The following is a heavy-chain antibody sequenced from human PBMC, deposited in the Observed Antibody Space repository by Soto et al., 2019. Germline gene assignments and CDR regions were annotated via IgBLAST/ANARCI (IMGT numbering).Heavy chain of an antibody. CDR1: GFIFSSYA. D-gene: IGHD3-3*01. CDR2: ISYDGNNK. Sequence: GGSLRLSCAASGFIFSSYAMHWVRQAPGNGLEWVAVISYDGNNKYYADSVKGRFTISRDNSKNTLYLQMNSLRAEDTAVYYCARDRIVGSRLYNYFDYWGQGTLVTVSS. J-gene: IGHJ4*02. V-gene: IGHV3-30-3*01. CDR3: ARDRIVGSRLYNYFDY.